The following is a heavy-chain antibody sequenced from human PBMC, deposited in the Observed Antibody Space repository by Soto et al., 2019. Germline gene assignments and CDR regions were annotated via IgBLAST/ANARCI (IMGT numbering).Heavy chain of an antibody. J-gene: IGHJ6*03. CDR1: GFTFSDYW. CDR3: ARGAINYYNEEV. CDR2: IKRDGSTT. V-gene: IGHV3-74*01. Sequence: EVQLVESGGGLVQPGGSLRLSCAASGFTFSDYWMHWVRQAQGKGLEWVSRIKRDGSTTNYADSVKGRFTISRDNAKNKLYLEMNSLRVEDTADYYSARGAINYYNEEVWGKGTTVTVSS.